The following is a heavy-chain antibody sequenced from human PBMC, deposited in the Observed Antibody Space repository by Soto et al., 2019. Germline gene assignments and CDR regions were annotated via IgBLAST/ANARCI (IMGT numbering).Heavy chain of an antibody. CDR1: GFTFSSYW. V-gene: IGHV3-74*01. D-gene: IGHD2-15*01. Sequence: GGSLRLSCASSGFTFSSYWMHWVRQAPGKGLVWVSRINSDASTTNYADSVKGRFTISRDNAKNTLYLQMNSLRVEDTAVYYCARGRNSALDVWGQGTTVTVSS. CDR2: INSDASTT. CDR3: ARGRNSALDV. J-gene: IGHJ6*02.